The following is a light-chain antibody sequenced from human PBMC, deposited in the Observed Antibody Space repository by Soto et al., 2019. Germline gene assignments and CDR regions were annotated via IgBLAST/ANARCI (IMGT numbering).Light chain of an antibody. Sequence: EIVMTQSPVTLSVSPGERVTLSCRASQSVSSNLAWYHQRPGQAPRLLIYGASTRDTGIPARFSGSGSGTEFTLSISSLQSEDFALYYFQQYNNWPLTFGQGTRLEIK. CDR3: QQYNNWPLT. CDR1: QSVSSN. CDR2: GAS. V-gene: IGKV3-15*01. J-gene: IGKJ5*01.